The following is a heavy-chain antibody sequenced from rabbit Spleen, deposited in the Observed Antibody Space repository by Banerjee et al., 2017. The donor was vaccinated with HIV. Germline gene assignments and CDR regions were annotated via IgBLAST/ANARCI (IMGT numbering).Heavy chain of an antibody. CDR3: ARGGKDGGAGYNL. D-gene: IGHD3-1*01. CDR1: GFSFSDRDV. J-gene: IGHJ4*01. V-gene: IGHV1S45*01. CDR2: IYTSSGST. Sequence: QEQLVESGGGLVKPEGSLTPTCKASGFSFSDRDVMCWVRQAPGKGLEWIACIYTSSGSTGFASWAKGRFPISKTSSTTVTLQMTSLTAADTAAYFCARGGKDGGAGYNLWGPGTLFTVS.